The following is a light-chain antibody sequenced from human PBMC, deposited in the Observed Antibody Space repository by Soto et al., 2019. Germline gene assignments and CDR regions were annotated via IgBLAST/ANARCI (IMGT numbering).Light chain of an antibody. V-gene: IGLV2-14*01. CDR1: SSDVGGYNY. J-gene: IGLJ3*02. CDR2: EVS. Sequence: QSVLTQPASVSGSPGQSITISCTGTSSDVGGYNYVSWYQQHPGKAPKLMIYEVSNRPSGVSNRFSGSKSGNTASLTISGLQAEDEADYYCNSYTSSSSWVFGGGPKLTVL. CDR3: NSYTSSSSWV.